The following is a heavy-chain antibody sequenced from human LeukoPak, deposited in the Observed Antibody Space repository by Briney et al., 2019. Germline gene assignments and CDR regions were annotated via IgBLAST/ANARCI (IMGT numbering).Heavy chain of an antibody. CDR3: ARDSFSYFDY. CDR2: IYYSGST. V-gene: IGHV4-61*01. D-gene: IGHD3-16*01. CDR1: GGSISSSSYY. J-gene: IGHJ4*02. Sequence: SETLSLTCTVSGGSISSSSYYWGWLRQPPGKGLEWIGYIYYSGSTNYNPSLKSRVTISVDTSKNQFSLKLSSVTAADTAVYYCARDSFSYFDYWGQGTLVTVSS.